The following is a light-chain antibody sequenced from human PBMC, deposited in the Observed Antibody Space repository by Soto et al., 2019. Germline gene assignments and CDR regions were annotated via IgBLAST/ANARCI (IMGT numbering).Light chain of an antibody. V-gene: IGKV3-20*01. CDR1: QSVSSSY. J-gene: IGKJ4*01. CDR3: QQYGSSPLT. CDR2: GAS. Sequence: EIVLPQSPGTLSLSPGERATLSCRASQSVSSSYLAWYQQKPGQAPRLLIYGASSRATGIPDRFSGSGSGTEFTITISRLEPADFAVYYCQQYGSSPLTFGGGTKVEIK.